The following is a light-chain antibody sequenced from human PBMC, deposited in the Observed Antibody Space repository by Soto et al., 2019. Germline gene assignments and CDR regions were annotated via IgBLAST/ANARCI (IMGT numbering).Light chain of an antibody. Sequence: LVLTQSPATLSLSPGEIATLSCSASQSVSSYLAWYQQKPSQAPRLLIYDASNRATGIPSRFSGSGSGTDFTLTISSLEPEDFAVYYCQQRRNWPLTFGGGTKVEIK. CDR2: DAS. J-gene: IGKJ4*01. CDR3: QQRRNWPLT. CDR1: QSVSSY. V-gene: IGKV3-11*01.